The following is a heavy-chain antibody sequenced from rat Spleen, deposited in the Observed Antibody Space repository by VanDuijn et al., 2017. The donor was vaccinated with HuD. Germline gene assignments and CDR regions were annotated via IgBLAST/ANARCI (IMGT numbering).Heavy chain of an antibody. CDR1: GFSLSNYG. CDR3: ARLGGLWRGTYGIMDA. D-gene: IGHD2-1*01. CDR2: IWTGGST. Sequence: QVQLKESGPGLVQPSQTLSLTCTVSGFSLSNYGVFWVRQPPGKGLEWMGLIWTGGSTAYNSLLKSRLSISRDPAKSQVCLKMNSLQTEDTATYYCARLGGLWRGTYGIMDAWGQGASVTVPS. V-gene: IGHV2-13*01. J-gene: IGHJ4*01.